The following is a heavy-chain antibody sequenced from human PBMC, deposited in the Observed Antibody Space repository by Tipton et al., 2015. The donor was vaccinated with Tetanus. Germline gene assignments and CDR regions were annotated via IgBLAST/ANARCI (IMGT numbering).Heavy chain of an antibody. CDR3: ARGRHFIEVALPLDY. CDR2: IYHSGST. V-gene: IGHV4-4*02. Sequence: TLSLTCTVSGDSISRSNWWSWVRQPPGKGLEWIGEIYHSGSTNYNPSLKSRVTTSVDKSKNQFSLKLSSVTAADTAVYYCARGRHFIEVALPLDYWGQGTLVTVSS. J-gene: IGHJ4*02. CDR1: GDSISRSNW. D-gene: IGHD6-19*01.